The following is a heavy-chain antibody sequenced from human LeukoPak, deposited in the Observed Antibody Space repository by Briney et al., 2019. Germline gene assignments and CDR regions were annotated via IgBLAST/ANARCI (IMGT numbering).Heavy chain of an antibody. Sequence: PGGSLRLSCAASGFTVSSNYMSWVRQAPGKGLEWVSVIYSGGSTYYADSVKGRFTISRDNSKNTLYLQMNSLRAEDTAVYYCAKADIVVVPATDYYYYYGMDVWGQGTTVTVSS. V-gene: IGHV3-53*01. CDR3: AKADIVVVPATDYYYYYGMDV. J-gene: IGHJ6*02. CDR2: IYSGGST. CDR1: GFTVSSNY. D-gene: IGHD2-2*01.